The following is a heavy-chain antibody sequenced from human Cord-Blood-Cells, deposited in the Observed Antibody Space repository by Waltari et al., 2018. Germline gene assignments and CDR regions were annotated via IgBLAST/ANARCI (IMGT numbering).Heavy chain of an antibody. CDR2: IWYDGSNK. CDR1: GFTFSSYG. V-gene: IGHV3-33*01. D-gene: IGHD1-26*01. Sequence: QVQLVESGGGVVQPGRSLRLSCEASGFTFSSYGMPWVRQAPGKGLEWVAVIWYDGSNKYYADSVKGRFTISRDNSKNTLYLQMNSLRAEDTAVYYCARDRNSGSGSYYYWGQGTLVTVSS. J-gene: IGHJ4*02. CDR3: ARDRNSGSGSYYY.